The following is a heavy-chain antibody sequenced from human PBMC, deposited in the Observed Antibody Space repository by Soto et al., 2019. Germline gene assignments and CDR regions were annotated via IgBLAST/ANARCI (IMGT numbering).Heavy chain of an antibody. Sequence: QVQLQQWGAGLLKPSETLSLTCAVYGGSFSGYYWSWIHQPPGKGLEWIGEINPSGSTNYTPSPKRRVTMSGDTPKTQFSLKLTSVPAADTAVYYCARGRDGGAANWGQGTLVTVSS. J-gene: IGHJ4*02. CDR1: GGSFSGYY. V-gene: IGHV4-34*01. CDR2: INPSGST. CDR3: ARGRDGGAAN. D-gene: IGHD4-17*01.